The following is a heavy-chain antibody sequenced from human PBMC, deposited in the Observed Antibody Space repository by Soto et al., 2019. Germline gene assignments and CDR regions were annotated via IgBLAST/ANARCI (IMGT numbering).Heavy chain of an antibody. Sequence: ASVKVSCKVSGYTLTELSMHWVRQAPGKGLEWMGGFDPEDGETIYAQKFQGRVTMTEDTSTDTAYMELSSLRSEDTAVYYCATDLGGSYRTPLDYWGQGTLVTVSS. CDR1: GYTLTELS. D-gene: IGHD1-26*01. CDR3: ATDLGGSYRTPLDY. J-gene: IGHJ4*02. CDR2: FDPEDGET. V-gene: IGHV1-24*01.